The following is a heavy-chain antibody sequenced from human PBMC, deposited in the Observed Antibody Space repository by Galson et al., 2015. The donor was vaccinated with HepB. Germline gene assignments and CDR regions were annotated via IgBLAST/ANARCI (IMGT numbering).Heavy chain of an antibody. CDR3: ARDRKGDGYSLFEY. CDR1: GDSVSALGYY. Sequence: SETLSLTCSVSGDSVSALGYYWSWLRQPPGKGLEWLGCVYYSDTTSYNPSLKGRVTVSKDTSKNQFSLKLSSVTAADTAVYYCARDRKGDGYSLFEYWGQGVLVTVSP. J-gene: IGHJ4*02. D-gene: IGHD5-24*01. V-gene: IGHV4-61*08. CDR2: VYYSDTT.